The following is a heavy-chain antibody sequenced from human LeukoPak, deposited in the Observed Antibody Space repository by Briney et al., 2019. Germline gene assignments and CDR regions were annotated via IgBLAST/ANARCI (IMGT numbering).Heavy chain of an antibody. CDR3: ARTGGNGELDS. D-gene: IGHD4-23*01. J-gene: IGHJ4*02. CDR2: ISSSSSYI. V-gene: IGHV3-21*01. Sequence: GGSLRLSCAASGFTFINYSMNWIRPAPVKGLVLVSSISSSSSYIYYADSAKGPFTTSRDTAKNSLSLQMNSLSAEDTALYYCARTGGNGELDSWGQGTLATVSS. CDR1: GFTFINYS.